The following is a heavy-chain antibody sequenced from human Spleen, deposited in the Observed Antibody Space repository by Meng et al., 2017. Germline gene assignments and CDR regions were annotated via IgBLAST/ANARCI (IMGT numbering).Heavy chain of an antibody. CDR2: ISSSGSTI. CDR3: ARETYYYDSMNLDAFDI. D-gene: IGHD3-22*01. CDR1: GFTFSSYE. J-gene: IGHJ3*02. V-gene: IGHV3-48*03. Sequence: GESLKISCAASGFTFSSYEMNWVRQAPGKGLEWVSYISSSGSTIYYADSVKGRFTISRDNAKNSLYLQMNSLRAEDTAVYYCARETYYYDSMNLDAFDIWGQGTMVTVSS.